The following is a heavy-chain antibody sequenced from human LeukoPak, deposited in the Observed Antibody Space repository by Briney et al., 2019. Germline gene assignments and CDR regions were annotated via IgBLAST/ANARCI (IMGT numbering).Heavy chain of an antibody. Sequence: GGSLRLSRAASGFTFSSYAMSWVRQAPGKGLEWVSAISGSGGSTYYADSVKGRFTISRDNSKNTLYLQMNSLRAEDTAVYYCAKDRALLWFGELPNYFDYWGQGTLVTVSS. D-gene: IGHD3-10*01. V-gene: IGHV3-23*01. CDR2: ISGSGGST. J-gene: IGHJ4*02. CDR1: GFTFSSYA. CDR3: AKDRALLWFGELPNYFDY.